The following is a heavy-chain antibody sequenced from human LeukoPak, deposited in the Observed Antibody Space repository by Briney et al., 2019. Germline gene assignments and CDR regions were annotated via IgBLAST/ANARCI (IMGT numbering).Heavy chain of an antibody. J-gene: IGHJ6*01. CDR2: IIPIFGTA. CDR3: ARLIEYYASGTYGRYAMDG. Sequence: SVMVSCKASGCTFSSYTISWVRQAPGQGLEWMGGIIPIFGTANYAQKFQGRVTITADESTNTPYMELNSLRSEDTAMYYCARLIEYYASGTYGRYAMDGWVKG. CDR1: GCTFSSYT. V-gene: IGHV1-69*13. D-gene: IGHD3-10*01.